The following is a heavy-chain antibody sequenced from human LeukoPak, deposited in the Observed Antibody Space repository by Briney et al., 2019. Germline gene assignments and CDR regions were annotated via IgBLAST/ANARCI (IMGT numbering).Heavy chain of an antibody. CDR1: AGSISSSNW. J-gene: IGHJ3*02. V-gene: IGHV4-4*02. CDR2: TYHSRST. CDR3: ARRVQYGDYAFDI. Sequence: SGTLTLTYAVSAGSISSSNWCRQVRRPPGKGTAWIGETYHSRSTNYNPSLQSRVTISVDKSKNQFSLKLSSVTAADTAVYYCARRVQYGDYAFDIWGQGTMVTVSS. D-gene: IGHD4-17*01.